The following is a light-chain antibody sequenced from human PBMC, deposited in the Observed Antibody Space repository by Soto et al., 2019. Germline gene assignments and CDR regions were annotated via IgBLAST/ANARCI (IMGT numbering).Light chain of an antibody. J-gene: IGLJ3*02. CDR2: DVS. V-gene: IGLV2-11*01. CDR3: CSYAGNYTWV. Sequence: QSALTQPRSVSGSPGQSVTISCTGTTTDVGRYNYVSWCQQHPGKAPKVMIYDVSQRPSGVPARFSGSKSGNTASLTISGLQAEDEADYYCCSYAGNYTWVFGGGTKLTVL. CDR1: TTDVGRYNY.